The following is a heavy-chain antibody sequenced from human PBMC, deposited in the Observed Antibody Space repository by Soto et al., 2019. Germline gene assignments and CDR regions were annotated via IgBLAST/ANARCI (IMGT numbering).Heavy chain of an antibody. CDR2: IYYSGST. J-gene: IGHJ3*02. CDR3: AGYAVTNAFDI. Sequence: PSETLSLTXTVSGGSISSSSYYWGWIRQPPGKGLEWIGSIYYSGSTYYNPSLKSRVTISVDTSKNQFSLKLSSVTAADTAVYYCAGYAVTNAFDIWGQGTMVTVSS. D-gene: IGHD4-17*01. V-gene: IGHV4-39*01. CDR1: GGSISSSSYY.